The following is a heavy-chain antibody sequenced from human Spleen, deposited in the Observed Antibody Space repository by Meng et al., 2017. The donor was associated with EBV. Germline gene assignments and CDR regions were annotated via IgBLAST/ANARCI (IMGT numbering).Heavy chain of an antibody. J-gene: IGHJ4*02. CDR1: GDSITSSNW. CDR3: ARGDGVTALAGRFDF. CDR2: IFHTGST. D-gene: IGHD6-19*01. V-gene: IGHV4-4*02. Sequence: QVRVQDSGPGLVNTAGTLSLTRGVSGDSITSSNWWSWVRKSPGKGLEWIGEIFHTGSTNYHPSLRSRVRLSVDKSKNQFSLDLRSVTAADTAVYYYARGDGVTALAGRFDFWGQGALVTVSS.